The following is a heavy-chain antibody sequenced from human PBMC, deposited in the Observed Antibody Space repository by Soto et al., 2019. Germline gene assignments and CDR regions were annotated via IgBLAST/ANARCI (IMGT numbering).Heavy chain of an antibody. CDR1: GFTFSNAW. J-gene: IGHJ4*02. CDR2: IKSKTDGGTT. D-gene: IGHD1-20*01. V-gene: IGHV3-15*07. CDR3: TTRGVITGTTFLDY. Sequence: GGSLRLSCAASGFTFSNAWMNWVRQAPGKGLEWVGRIKSKTDGGTTDYAAPVKGRFTISRDDSRNTLYLQMNSLKTEDTAVYYCTTRGVITGTTFLDYWGQGTLVTVSS.